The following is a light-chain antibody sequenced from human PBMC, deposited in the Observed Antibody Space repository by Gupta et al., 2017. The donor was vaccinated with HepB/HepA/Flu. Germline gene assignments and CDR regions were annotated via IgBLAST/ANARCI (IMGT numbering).Light chain of an antibody. V-gene: IGKV1-39*01. Sequence: DIKMTQSPSSLSASVGDRVTITCRASQSARNHLNWYQQKPGKAPELLIYAASTLQSGVPSRFSGSGSGTDFTLTISSLQPEDFATYYCQQSYSSPLTFGGGTKVEIQ. CDR3: QQSYSSPLT. J-gene: IGKJ4*01. CDR2: AAS. CDR1: QSARNH.